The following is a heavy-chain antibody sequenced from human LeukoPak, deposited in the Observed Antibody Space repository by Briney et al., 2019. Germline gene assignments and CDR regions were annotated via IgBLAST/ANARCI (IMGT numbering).Heavy chain of an antibody. CDR1: GFTFSTYG. V-gene: IGHV3-23*01. Sequence: GGSLRLSCAASGFTFSTYGIHWVRQAPGKGLEWVSAISGSGGSTYYADSVKGRFTISRDNSKNTLYLQMNSLRAEDTAVYYCAKVGSGWVFDYWGQGTLVTVSS. D-gene: IGHD6-19*01. CDR2: ISGSGGST. J-gene: IGHJ4*02. CDR3: AKVGSGWVFDY.